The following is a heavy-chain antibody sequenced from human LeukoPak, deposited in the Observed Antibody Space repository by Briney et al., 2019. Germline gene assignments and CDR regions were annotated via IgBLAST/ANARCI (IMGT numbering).Heavy chain of an antibody. CDR2: IYYSGST. V-gene: IGHV4-59*01. CDR1: GGSISSYY. Sequence: SETLSLTCTVSGGSISSYYWSWIRQPPGKGLEWIGYIYYSGSTNYNPSLKSRVTISVDTSKNQFSLKLSPVTAADTAVYYCASGDYYDSSGYYAHWGQGTLVTVSS. J-gene: IGHJ4*02. D-gene: IGHD3-22*01. CDR3: ASGDYYDSSGYYAH.